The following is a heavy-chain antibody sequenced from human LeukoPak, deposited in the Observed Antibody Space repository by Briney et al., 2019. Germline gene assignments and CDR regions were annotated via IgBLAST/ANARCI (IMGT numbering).Heavy chain of an antibody. CDR2: IYYSGST. Sequence: SQTLSLTCTVSGGSISSGGYYWSWIRQHPGKGLEWIGHIYYSGSTYYNPSLKSRVTISVATSKNQFSLKLSSVTAADTAVYYCARGHHGSGSYYIVNWFDPWGQGTLVTVSS. CDR1: GGSISSGGYY. CDR3: ARGHHGSGSYYIVNWFDP. D-gene: IGHD3-10*01. J-gene: IGHJ5*02. V-gene: IGHV4-31*03.